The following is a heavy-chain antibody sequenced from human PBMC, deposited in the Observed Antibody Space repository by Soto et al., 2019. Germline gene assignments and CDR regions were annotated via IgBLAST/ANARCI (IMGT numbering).Heavy chain of an antibody. J-gene: IGHJ4*02. CDR1: GFTFSNYE. CDR2: ISTSGSPI. CDR3: ARESLRFLEWSFDY. D-gene: IGHD3-3*01. V-gene: IGHV3-48*03. Sequence: DVELLESGGGLVQPGGSLRLSCAASGFTFSNYEMNWVRQAPGKGLEWLAYISTSGSPIYYADSVKGRFTISRDDAKNSRYLQMNNLRAEDTAVYYCARESLRFLEWSFDYWGQGTLVTVSS.